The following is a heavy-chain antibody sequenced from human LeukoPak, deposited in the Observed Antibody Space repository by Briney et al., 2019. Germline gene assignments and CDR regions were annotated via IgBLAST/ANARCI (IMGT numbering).Heavy chain of an antibody. V-gene: IGHV1-69-2*01. D-gene: IGHD5-24*01. CDR1: GYTFTDYY. J-gene: IGHJ1*01. Sequence: ASVKISCKVSGYTFTDYYMHWVQQAPGKGLELMGLVDPEDGETIYAEKFQGRVTITADTSTDTAYMELSSLRSEDTAVYYCVTASQFRDIKSNLGYFQHWGQGTLVTVSS. CDR2: VDPEDGET. CDR3: VTASQFRDIKSNLGYFQH.